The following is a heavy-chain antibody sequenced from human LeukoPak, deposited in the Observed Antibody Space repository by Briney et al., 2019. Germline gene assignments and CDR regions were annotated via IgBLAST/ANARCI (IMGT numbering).Heavy chain of an antibody. J-gene: IGHJ4*02. CDR1: GFTFSSYA. V-gene: IGHV3-30-3*01. CDR3: AREEYCSGGSCFDY. CDR2: ISYDGSNK. Sequence: GGSLRLSCAASGFTFSSYAMHWVRQAPGKGQEWVAVISYDGSNKYYADSVKGRFTISRDNSKNTLYLQMNSLRAEDTAVYYCAREEYCSGGSCFDYWGQGTLVTVSS. D-gene: IGHD2-15*01.